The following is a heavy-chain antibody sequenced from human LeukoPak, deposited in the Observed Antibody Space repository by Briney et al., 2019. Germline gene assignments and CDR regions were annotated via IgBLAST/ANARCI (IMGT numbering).Heavy chain of an antibody. Sequence: GGSLRLSCTASGFSFKNFGMSWVRQAPGKGLEWVSGVSGSGARTSYADSVKGRFTISRDNSKNMLFLQLNSLRADDAAVYFCAKAYSSGWNYFDYWGQGTLVTVSS. D-gene: IGHD6-19*01. CDR3: AKAYSSGWNYFDY. V-gene: IGHV3-23*01. CDR2: VSGSGART. CDR1: GFSFKNFG. J-gene: IGHJ4*02.